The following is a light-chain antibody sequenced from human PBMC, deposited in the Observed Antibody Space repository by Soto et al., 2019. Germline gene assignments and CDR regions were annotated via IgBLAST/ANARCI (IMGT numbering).Light chain of an antibody. CDR2: GAS. CDR1: QTVRSN. V-gene: IGKV3-15*01. J-gene: IGKJ4*01. CDR3: QRYNNWPLT. Sequence: EIVMTQSPATLSVSPGDRVTLSCRACQTVRSNLAWYQQKAGQAPRVLIHGASTRATGIPDRFSGSRSGTEFTLTINSLQSEDFAVYYCQRYNNWPLTFGGGTKV.